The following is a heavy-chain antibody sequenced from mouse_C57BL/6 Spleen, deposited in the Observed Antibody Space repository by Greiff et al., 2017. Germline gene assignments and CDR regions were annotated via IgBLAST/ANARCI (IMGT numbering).Heavy chain of an antibody. CDR1: GYAFSRYW. Sequence: QVQLQQSGPELVKPGASVKISCKASGYAFSRYWMNWVKQRPGQGLEWIGRIYPGDGDTNYNGKFKGKATLTADKSSSTAYMQHSSLTSEDSAVFFCASEQNFYCWGQGATLTVSS. J-gene: IGHJ2*01. CDR3: ASEQNFYC. V-gene: IGHV1-82*01. CDR2: IYPGDGDT.